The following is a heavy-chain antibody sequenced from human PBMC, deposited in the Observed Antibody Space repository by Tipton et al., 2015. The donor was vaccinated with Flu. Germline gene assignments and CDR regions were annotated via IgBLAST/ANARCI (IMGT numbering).Heavy chain of an antibody. D-gene: IGHD1-26*01. CDR1: GDSISTTIYY. Sequence: TLSLTCTVSGDSISTTIYYWGWVRQPPGKGLEWIGSIYYSGTTYYNPSLKSRVTMSVDTSRNQFSLSLTSVTAADAAIYYCARSGSYHHYYFDLWGRGTLVSVSP. CDR3: ARSGSYHHYYFDL. J-gene: IGHJ2*01. V-gene: IGHV4-39*07. CDR2: IYYSGTT.